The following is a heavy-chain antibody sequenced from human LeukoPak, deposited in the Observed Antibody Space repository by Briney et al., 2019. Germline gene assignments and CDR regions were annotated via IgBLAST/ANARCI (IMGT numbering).Heavy chain of an antibody. CDR3: ARGGHDRNSYCTNGVCYSDPPDY. J-gene: IGHJ4*02. CDR1: GFTFSSYD. Sequence: GGSLRLSCAASGFTFSSYDIHWVRQATGKGLEWVSAIGTAGDTYYPGSVKGRFTISRENAKNSLYLQMNSLRAEDTAVYYCARGGHDRNSYCTNGVCYSDPPDYWGQGTLVTVSS. D-gene: IGHD2-8*01. CDR2: IGTAGDT. V-gene: IGHV3-13*01.